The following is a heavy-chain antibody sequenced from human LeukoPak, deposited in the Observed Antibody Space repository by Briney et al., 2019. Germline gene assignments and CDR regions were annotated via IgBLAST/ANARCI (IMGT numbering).Heavy chain of an antibody. CDR1: GGSISSYY. J-gene: IGHJ4*02. CDR2: IYTSGST. V-gene: IGHV4-4*09. CDR3: ARIYSGSYYVFDY. D-gene: IGHD1-26*01. Sequence: PSETLSLTCTVSGGSISSYYWSWIRQPPGEGLEWIGYIYTSGSTNYNPSLKSRVTISVDTSKNQFSLKLSSVTAADTAVYYCARIYSGSYYVFDYWGQGTLVTVSS.